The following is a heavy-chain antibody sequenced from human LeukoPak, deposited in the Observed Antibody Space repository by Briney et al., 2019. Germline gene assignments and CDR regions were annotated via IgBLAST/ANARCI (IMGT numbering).Heavy chain of an antibody. V-gene: IGHV1-69*06. D-gene: IGHD2-15*01. J-gene: IGHJ6*04. CDR3: ASMRLDCSGGSCYVDYYYYGMDV. Sequence: SVTVSCKSSGGTFSSYAISWVRQAPGQGLEWMGGIIPIFGTANYAQKFQGRVTITADKSTGTAYMELSSLRSEDTAVYYCASMRLDCSGGSCYVDYYYYGMDVWGKGTTVTVSS. CDR2: IIPIFGTA. CDR1: GGTFSSYA.